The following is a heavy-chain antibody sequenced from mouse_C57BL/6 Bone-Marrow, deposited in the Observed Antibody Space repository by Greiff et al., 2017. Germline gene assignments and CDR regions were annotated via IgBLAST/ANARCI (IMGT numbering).Heavy chain of an antibody. CDR2: IDPENGDT. D-gene: IGHD1-1*01. Sequence: VQLQQSGAELVRPGASVKLSCTASGFNIKDDYMHWVKQRPEQGLEWIGWIDPENGDTEYASKFQGKATITADTSSNTAYLQLSSLTSEDTAVYYCTPLYYYGSSYDYSCQGTTLTVSS. CDR3: TPLYYYGSSYDY. CDR1: GFNIKDDY. J-gene: IGHJ2*01. V-gene: IGHV14-4*01.